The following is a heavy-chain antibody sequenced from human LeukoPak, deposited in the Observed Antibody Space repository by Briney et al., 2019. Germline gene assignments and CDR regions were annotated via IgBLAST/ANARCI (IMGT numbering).Heavy chain of an antibody. V-gene: IGHV1-2*05. J-gene: IGHJ4*02. CDR1: GDTFTGDY. CDR2: INPNSGDT. D-gene: IGHD3-9*01. CDR3: ASFDWLPYFDY. Sequence: GASVRVSCEASGDTFTGDYMHCVRQAPGQGLERIGRINPNSGDTNYAQKLQGRVTMTRDTSISTAYIELSRLRSDDTDVYYCASFDWLPYFDYWGQGTMVTVSS.